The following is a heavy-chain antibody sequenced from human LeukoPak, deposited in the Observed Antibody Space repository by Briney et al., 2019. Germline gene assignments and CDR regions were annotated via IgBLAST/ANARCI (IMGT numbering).Heavy chain of an antibody. CDR3: SRDLFGSGTGYDAFDI. Sequence: PGRSLRLSCTASGFTFGDYALSWFHQAPGKGLEWVGFIIRKAHGGTTEYAASVKGRFTISRDDSKSIAYLQMHSLKTEDTAVYYCSRDLFGSGTGYDAFDIWGQGAMVTVSS. J-gene: IGHJ3*02. CDR2: IIRKAHGGTT. CDR1: GFTFGDYA. D-gene: IGHD3-10*01. V-gene: IGHV3-49*03.